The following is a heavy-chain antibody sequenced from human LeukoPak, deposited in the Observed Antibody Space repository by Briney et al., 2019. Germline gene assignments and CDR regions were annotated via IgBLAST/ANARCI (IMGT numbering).Heavy chain of an antibody. J-gene: IGHJ4*02. CDR1: GYTFISYY. CDR2: INPNSGGT. V-gene: IGHV1-2*02. CDR3: ARDTYYYDSSGYDY. D-gene: IGHD3-22*01. Sequence: ASVKVSCKASGYTFISYYMHWVRQAPGQGLEWMGWINPNSGGTNYAQKFQGRVTMTRDTSISTAYMELSRLRSDDTAVYYCARDTYYYDSSGYDYWGQGTLVTVSS.